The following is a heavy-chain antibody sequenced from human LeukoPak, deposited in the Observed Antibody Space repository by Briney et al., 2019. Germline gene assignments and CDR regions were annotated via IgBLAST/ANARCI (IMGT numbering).Heavy chain of an antibody. CDR1: GYTFTSYY. D-gene: IGHD6-13*01. V-gene: IGHV1-46*01. CDR3: ARDLLMTSRGLIAKSSSWYSRGGWFDP. J-gene: IGHJ5*02. CDR2: INPSGGST. Sequence: ASVKVSCKASGYTFTSYYMHWVRQAPGQGLEWMGIINPSGGSTSYAQKFQGRVTMTRDMSTGTVYMELSSLRSEDTAVYYCARDLLMTSRGLIAKSSSWYSRGGWFDPWGQGTLVTVSS.